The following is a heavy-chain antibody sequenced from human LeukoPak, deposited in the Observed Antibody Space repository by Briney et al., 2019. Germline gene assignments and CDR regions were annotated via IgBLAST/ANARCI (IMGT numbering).Heavy chain of an antibody. Sequence: ASVKVSCKASGGTFSSYAISWVRQAPGQGLEWMGWISAYNGNTNYAQKLQGRVTMTTDTSTSTAYMELRSLRSDDTAVYYCARTLTFGGVIVNNYFDYWGQGTLVTVSS. V-gene: IGHV1-18*01. J-gene: IGHJ4*02. CDR3: ARTLTFGGVIVNNYFDY. CDR1: GGTFSSYA. D-gene: IGHD3-16*02. CDR2: ISAYNGNT.